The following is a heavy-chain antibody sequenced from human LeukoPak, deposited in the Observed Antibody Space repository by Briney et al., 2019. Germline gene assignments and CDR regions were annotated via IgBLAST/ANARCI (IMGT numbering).Heavy chain of an antibody. Sequence: SETLSLTCTVSGGSISSYYWSWIRQPPQKGLEWIGYIHYSGATNYNPSLKSRATISVDTSKNHFSLQLSSVTAADTAVYYCARGAGSSGSYKGLYSDYWGQGTLVTVSS. D-gene: IGHD1-26*01. CDR1: GGSISSYY. CDR2: IHYSGAT. CDR3: ARGAGSSGSYKGLYSDY. J-gene: IGHJ4*02. V-gene: IGHV4-59*01.